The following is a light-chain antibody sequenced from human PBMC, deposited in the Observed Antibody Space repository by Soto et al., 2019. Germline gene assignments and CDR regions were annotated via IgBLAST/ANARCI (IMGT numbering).Light chain of an antibody. CDR1: QSISSW. CDR3: QQYNSYPLT. J-gene: IGKJ4*01. CDR2: TAS. Sequence: DIQMTQSPSTLSASVGDRVTITCRASQSISSWLAWYQWKPGKAPELLIYTASSLESGVPSRFSGSGSGTEFTLTISRLQPDDFATYYCQQYNSYPLTFGGGTKVEI. V-gene: IGKV1-5*03.